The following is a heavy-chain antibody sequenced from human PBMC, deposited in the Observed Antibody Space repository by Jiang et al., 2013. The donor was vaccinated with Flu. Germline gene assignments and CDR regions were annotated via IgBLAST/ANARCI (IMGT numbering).Heavy chain of an antibody. D-gene: IGHD3-22*01. CDR1: GYTFTGYY. J-gene: IGHJ6*02. Sequence: KVSCKASGYTFTGYYMHWVRQAPGQGLEWMGWINPNSGGTNYAQKFQGWVTMTRDTSISTAYMELSRLRSDDTAVYYCARAGHRNYYDSSGYSYYYYYGMDVWGQGTTVTVSS. CDR3: ARAGHRNYYDSSGYSYYYYYGMDV. CDR2: INPNSGGT. V-gene: IGHV1-2*04.